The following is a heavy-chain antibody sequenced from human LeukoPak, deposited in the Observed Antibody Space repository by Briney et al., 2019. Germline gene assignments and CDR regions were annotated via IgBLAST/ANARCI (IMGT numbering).Heavy chain of an antibody. J-gene: IGHJ4*02. V-gene: IGHV3-23*01. CDR1: GFTFSSYA. CDR3: AKVGGVKMATMGFDY. D-gene: IGHD5-24*01. Sequence: GGSLRLSCAASGFTFSSYAMSWVRQAPGKGLEWVSAISGSGGSTYYADSVKGRSTISRDNSKNTLYLQMNSLRAEDTAVYYCAKVGGVKMATMGFDYWGQGTLVTVSS. CDR2: ISGSGGST.